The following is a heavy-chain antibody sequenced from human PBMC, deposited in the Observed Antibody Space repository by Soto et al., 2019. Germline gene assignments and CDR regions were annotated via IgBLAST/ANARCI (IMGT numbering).Heavy chain of an antibody. D-gene: IGHD3-22*01. V-gene: IGHV3-30-3*01. CDR1: GFTFSIYA. CDR2: ISYDGSNK. Sequence: QVQLVESGGGVVQPGRSLRLSCAASGFTFSIYAMHWVRQAPGKGLEWVAVISYDGSNKYYADSVKGRFIISRDNSKNTLYLQMNSLRAEDTAVYYCARVLFYDSSGARGDFDYWGQGTLVTVAS. J-gene: IGHJ4*02. CDR3: ARVLFYDSSGARGDFDY.